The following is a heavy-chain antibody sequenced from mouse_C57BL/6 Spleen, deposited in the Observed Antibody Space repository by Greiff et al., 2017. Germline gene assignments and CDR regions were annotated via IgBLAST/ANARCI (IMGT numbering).Heavy chain of an antibody. D-gene: IGHD2-4*01. CDR2: IYPGDGDT. Sequence: QVQLQQSGPELVKPGASVKISCKASGYAFSSSWMNWVKQRPGKGLEWIGRIYPGDGDTNYNGKFKGKATLTADKSSSTAYMQLSSLTSEDSAVYFCARGIYYDYDVFAYWGQGTLVTVSA. CDR1: GYAFSSSW. J-gene: IGHJ3*01. V-gene: IGHV1-82*01. CDR3: ARGIYYDYDVFAY.